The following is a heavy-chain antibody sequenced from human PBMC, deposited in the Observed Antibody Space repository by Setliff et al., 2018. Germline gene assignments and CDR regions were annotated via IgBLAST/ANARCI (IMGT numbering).Heavy chain of an antibody. CDR1: GYTFSDYG. CDR3: AISTLSICSGGSCPNAFDV. CDR2: ISSYNDVT. J-gene: IGHJ3*01. D-gene: IGHD2-15*01. V-gene: IGHV1-18*01. Sequence: ASVKVSCKASGYTFSDYGISWVRQAPGQGLEWMGWISSYNDVTNYAQSFQGRVTMTTDTSKSAAYMDLRGLRSDDTAVYYCAISTLSICSGGSCPNAFDVWGQGTMVTVS.